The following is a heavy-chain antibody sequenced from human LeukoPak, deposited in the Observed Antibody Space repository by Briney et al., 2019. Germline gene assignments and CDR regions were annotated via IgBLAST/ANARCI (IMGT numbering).Heavy chain of an antibody. CDR1: GFTFSSYS. CDR3: ARQKYYYDSSGYGAFDY. D-gene: IGHD3-22*01. J-gene: IGHJ4*02. CDR2: ISSSSSTI. Sequence: GGSLRLSCAASGFTFSSYSMNWVRQAPGKGLEWVSYISSSSSTIYYADSVKGRFTISRDNAKNSLYLQMNSLRAEDTAVYYCARQKYYYDSSGYGAFDYWGQGTLVTVSS. V-gene: IGHV3-48*04.